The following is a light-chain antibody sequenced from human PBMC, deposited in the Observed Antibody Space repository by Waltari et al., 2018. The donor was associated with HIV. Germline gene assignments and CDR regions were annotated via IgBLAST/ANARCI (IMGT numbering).Light chain of an antibody. J-gene: IGLJ3*02. CDR3: QSADSSGTYWV. CDR1: ALAKQY. CDR2: KDS. V-gene: IGLV3-25*03. Sequence: SYELTQPPSASVSPGQTARITCSGDALAKQYAYWYQQKPGQAPVLVLYKDSERPSGIPVRFSGSSSGRTVTLTISGVQAEDEADYYCQSADSSGTYWVFGGGTTLTVL.